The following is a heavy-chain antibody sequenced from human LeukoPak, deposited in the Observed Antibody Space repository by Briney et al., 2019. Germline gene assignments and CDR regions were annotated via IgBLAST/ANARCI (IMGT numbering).Heavy chain of an antibody. CDR2: ISAYNGNT. V-gene: IGHV1-18*01. CDR3: ARWVGYYYDSSGYYSPGGYFDY. Sequence: ASVKVSCKASGYTFTSYGVSWVRLAPGQGLEWMGWISAYNGNTNYAQKLQGRVTMTTDTSTSTAYMELRSLRSDDTAVYYCARWVGYYYDSSGYYSPGGYFDYWGQGTLVTVSS. J-gene: IGHJ4*02. D-gene: IGHD3-22*01. CDR1: GYTFTSYG.